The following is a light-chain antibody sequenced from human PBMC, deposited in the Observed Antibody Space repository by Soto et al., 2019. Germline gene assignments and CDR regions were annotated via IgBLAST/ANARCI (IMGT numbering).Light chain of an antibody. Sequence: DIPMTQSPSALSASVGDRVTITCRASQSLDKYLAWYQQKPGKAPKLLIYQASTLESGVPFRFSGSGSGTEFTLSISNLSPDDFASYYCQQVKSFPLTFGQGTRLEIK. CDR3: QQVKSFPLT. V-gene: IGKV1-5*03. CDR1: QSLDKY. CDR2: QAS. J-gene: IGKJ5*01.